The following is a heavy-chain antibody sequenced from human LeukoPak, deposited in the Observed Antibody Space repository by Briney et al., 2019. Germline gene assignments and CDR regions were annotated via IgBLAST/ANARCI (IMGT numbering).Heavy chain of an antibody. J-gene: IGHJ5*02. D-gene: IGHD3-22*01. CDR3: ARESGYYSNWFDP. Sequence: ASVKVSCKASGYTFTSYDINWVRQATGQGLEWMGWISAYNGNTNYAQKLQGRVTMTTDTSTSTAYMELRSLRSDDTAVYYCARESGYYSNWFDPWGQGTLVTVSS. V-gene: IGHV1-18*01. CDR1: GYTFTSYD. CDR2: ISAYNGNT.